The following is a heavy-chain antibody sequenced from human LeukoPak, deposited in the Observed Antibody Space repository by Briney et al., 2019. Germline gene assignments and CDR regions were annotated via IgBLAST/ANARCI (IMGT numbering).Heavy chain of an antibody. CDR1: GASISSGGYS. D-gene: IGHD2-21*01. CDR3: ARAQEYLDVYSDY. J-gene: IGHJ4*02. Sequence: SETLSLTCAVSGASISSGGYSWSWNRQPPGKGLEWIGSIYHSGSTYYNPSLKSRVTISVDTSKNQFSLKLSSVTAADTAVYYCARAQEYLDVYSDYWGQGTLVTVSS. V-gene: IGHV4-30-2*03. CDR2: IYHSGST.